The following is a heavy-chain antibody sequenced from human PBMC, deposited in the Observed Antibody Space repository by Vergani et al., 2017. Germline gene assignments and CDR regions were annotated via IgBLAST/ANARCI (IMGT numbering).Heavy chain of an antibody. Sequence: QVQLVHSGAEVKKPGSSVKVSCKASGGTFSSYTISWVRQAPGQGLEWMGRIIPILGIANYAQKFQGRVTITADKSTSTAYMELSSLRSEDTAVYYCASSPYSSGWSIDYWGQGTLVTVSS. CDR3: ASSPYSSGWSIDY. D-gene: IGHD6-19*01. V-gene: IGHV1-69*02. CDR1: GGTFSSYT. CDR2: IIPILGIA. J-gene: IGHJ4*02.